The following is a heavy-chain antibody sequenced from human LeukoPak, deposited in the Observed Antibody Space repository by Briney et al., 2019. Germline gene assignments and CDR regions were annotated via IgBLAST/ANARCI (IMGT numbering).Heavy chain of an antibody. CDR1: GFTFGSYS. J-gene: IGHJ5*02. CDR2: ISSSSSTI. Sequence: GGSLRLSCAASGFTFGSYSMNWVRQAPGKGLEGVSYISSSSSTIYYADSVKGRFTISRDNAKNSLYLQMNSLRAEDTAVYYCARVRSRDWFDPWGQGTLVTVSS. D-gene: IGHD2-21*01. V-gene: IGHV3-48*01. CDR3: ARVRSRDWFDP.